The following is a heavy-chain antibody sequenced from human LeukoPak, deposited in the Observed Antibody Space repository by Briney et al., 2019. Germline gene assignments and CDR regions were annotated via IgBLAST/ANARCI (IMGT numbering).Heavy chain of an antibody. CDR1: GFTFSSYA. D-gene: IGHD5-18*01. CDR2: ISSNGGST. J-gene: IGHJ4*02. V-gene: IGHV3-64D*06. Sequence: PGGSLRLSCSASGFTFSSYAMHWVRQAPGKGLEYVSAISSNGGSTYYADSVKGRFSISRDNSKNTLYLQMSSLRAEDTAVYYCARGSGYNYGFPDYWGQGTLITVSS. CDR3: ARGSGYNYGFPDY.